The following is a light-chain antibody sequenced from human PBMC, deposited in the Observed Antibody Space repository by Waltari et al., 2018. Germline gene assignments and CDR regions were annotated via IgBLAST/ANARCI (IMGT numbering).Light chain of an antibody. Sequence: QSALTQPRSVSGSPGQSVAISCIGTSNDVGRYDHVSWYQQHPGKAPKLLIYDVTKRPSGVPDRFSGSKSANTASLTISGLQAEDEADYYCCSYAGNPYVFGTGTKVTVL. CDR3: CSYAGNPYV. J-gene: IGLJ1*01. CDR1: SNDVGRYDH. V-gene: IGLV2-11*01. CDR2: DVT.